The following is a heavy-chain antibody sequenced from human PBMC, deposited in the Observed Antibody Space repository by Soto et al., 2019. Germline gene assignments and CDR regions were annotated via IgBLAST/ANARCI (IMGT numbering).Heavy chain of an antibody. J-gene: IGHJ3*01. D-gene: IGHD3-3*02. CDR2: IGGDGYKP. CDR1: EFIFSDYA. Sequence: EAQLLESGGGLVQPGGSLRLSCVASEFIFSDYAMSWVRQAPGKGPEWVSVIGGDGYKPEYADSVKGRFTVSRENSKNMLYLQMETLRVDDTAVYYCAKDSFSRNGIYAPLDVGGQGTMVTVSS. V-gene: IGHV3-23*01. CDR3: AKDSFSRNGIYAPLDV.